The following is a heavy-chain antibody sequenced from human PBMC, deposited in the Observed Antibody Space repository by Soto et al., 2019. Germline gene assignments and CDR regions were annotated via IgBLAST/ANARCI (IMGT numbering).Heavy chain of an antibody. CDR1: GYSFTSYW. CDR3: VRHGYYDSIGYSLDY. D-gene: IGHD3-22*01. J-gene: IGHJ4*02. CDR2: IDPTDSYT. V-gene: IGHV5-10-1*01. Sequence: PGESLKISCKGSGYSFTSYWISWVRQMPGKGLEWMGRIDPTDSYTNYSPSFQGHVTISADKSISTAYLQWSSPKASDTAMYYCVRHGYYDSIGYSLDYWGQGTLVTVSS.